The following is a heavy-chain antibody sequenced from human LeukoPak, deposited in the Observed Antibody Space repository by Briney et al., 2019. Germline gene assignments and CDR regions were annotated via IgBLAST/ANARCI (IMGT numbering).Heavy chain of an antibody. D-gene: IGHD6-13*01. CDR2: ISAYNGNT. J-gene: IGHJ4*02. CDR1: GYTFTSYG. CDR3: ARDDIAAAPYPFDY. Sequence: ASVKVSCKASGYTFTSYGISWVRQAPGQGLEWTGWISAYNGNTNYAQKLQGRVTMTTDTSTSTAYMELRSLRSDDTAVYYCARDDIAAAPYPFDYWGQGTLVTVSS. V-gene: IGHV1-18*04.